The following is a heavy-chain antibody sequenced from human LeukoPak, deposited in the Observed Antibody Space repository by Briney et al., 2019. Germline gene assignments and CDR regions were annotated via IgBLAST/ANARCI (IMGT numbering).Heavy chain of an antibody. J-gene: IGHJ4*02. CDR1: GFTFSSYS. CDR3: AKDGYSGYEPYYFDY. D-gene: IGHD5-12*01. CDR2: ISAGSSAI. Sequence: AGGSLRLSCAASGFTFSSYSMNWVRQAPGKGLVCVSYISAGSSAIYYADSVKGRFTISRDNSKNTLYLQMNSLRAEDTAVYYCAKDGYSGYEPYYFDYWGQGTLVTVSS. V-gene: IGHV3-48*01.